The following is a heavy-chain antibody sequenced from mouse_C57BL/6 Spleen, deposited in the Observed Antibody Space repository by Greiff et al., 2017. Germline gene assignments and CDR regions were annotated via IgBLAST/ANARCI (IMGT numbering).Heavy chain of an antibody. D-gene: IGHD1-1*01. CDR3: ARTLLN. CDR1: GFNITDYY. CDR2: IDPEDGET. Sequence: EVQLQESGAELVKPGASVKLSCTASGFNITDYYMHWVKQRTEQGLEWIGRIDPEDGETTYAPKFQGKATITADTSSNTAYLQLSSLTSEDTAVYYCARTLLNWGQGTTLTVSS. J-gene: IGHJ2*01. V-gene: IGHV14-2*01.